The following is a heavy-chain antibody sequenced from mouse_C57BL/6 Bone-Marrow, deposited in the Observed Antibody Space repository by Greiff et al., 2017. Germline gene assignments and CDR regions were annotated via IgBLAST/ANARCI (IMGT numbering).Heavy chain of an antibody. Sequence: QVQLQQPGAELVKPGASVKMSCKASGYTFTSYWITWVKQRPGQGLEWIGDIYPGSGSTNYNEKFKSKATLTVATSSSTAYMQLSSLTSEDSAVYYCARSGYYALYYFDYWGQGTTLTVSS. D-gene: IGHD3-1*01. CDR3: ARSGYYALYYFDY. CDR2: IYPGSGST. V-gene: IGHV1-55*01. CDR1: GYTFTSYW. J-gene: IGHJ2*01.